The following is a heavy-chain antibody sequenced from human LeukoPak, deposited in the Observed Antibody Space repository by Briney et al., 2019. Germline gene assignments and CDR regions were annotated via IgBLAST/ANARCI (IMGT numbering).Heavy chain of an antibody. V-gene: IGHV3-7*01. CDR2: IKHDGSEK. CDR1: GFTFSSYA. D-gene: IGHD3-16*01. CDR3: ARDSLTKGGDY. J-gene: IGHJ4*02. Sequence: GGSLRLSCAASGFTFSSYAMSWVRQAPGKGLEWVANIKHDGSEKYYVDSVKGRFTISRDNAKDSLFLQMNSLRAEDTAVYYCARDSLTKGGDYWGQGTLVTVSS.